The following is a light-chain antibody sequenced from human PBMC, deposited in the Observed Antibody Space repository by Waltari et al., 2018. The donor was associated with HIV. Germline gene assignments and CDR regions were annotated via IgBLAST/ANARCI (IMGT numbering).Light chain of an antibody. V-gene: IGLV1-47*01. CDR3: VAWDDSLRGVL. J-gene: IGLJ2*01. Sequence: SVLTQPPSASGTPGQRVSISFSGSTSNPASNYVFWYQHLPGTAPKLLIHGNDQRPSGVPDRFSASTSGTSASLAISGLRSEDEADYYCVAWDDSLRGVLFGGGTKVAVL. CDR1: TSNPASNY. CDR2: GND.